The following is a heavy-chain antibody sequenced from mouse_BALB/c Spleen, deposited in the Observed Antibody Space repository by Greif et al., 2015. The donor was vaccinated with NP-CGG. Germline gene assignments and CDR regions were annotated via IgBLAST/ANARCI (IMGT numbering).Heavy chain of an antibody. CDR3: ARLGRAMDY. Sequence: EVMLVESGGGLVKPGGSLKLSCAASGFTFSSYAMSWVRQTPEKRLEWVASISSGGSTYYPDSVKGRFTISRDSARNILYLQMSSLRSEDTAMYYCARLGRAMDYWGQGTSVTVSS. V-gene: IGHV5-6-5*01. CDR1: GFTFSSYA. J-gene: IGHJ4*01. D-gene: IGHD4-1*01. CDR2: ISSGGST.